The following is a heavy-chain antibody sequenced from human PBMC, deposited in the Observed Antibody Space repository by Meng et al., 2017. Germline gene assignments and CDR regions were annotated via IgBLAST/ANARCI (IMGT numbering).Heavy chain of an antibody. D-gene: IGHD3-22*01. V-gene: IGHV3-21*01. CDR1: GFTFSSYS. CDR2: ISSSSSYI. CDR3: ARAPSITTTTNY. Sequence: GESLKISCAASGFTFSSYSMNWVRQAPGKGLEWVSSISSSSSYIYYADSVKGRFTISRDNAKNSLYLQMNSLRAEDTAVYYCARAPSITTTTNYWGQGNLVNVAS. J-gene: IGHJ4*01.